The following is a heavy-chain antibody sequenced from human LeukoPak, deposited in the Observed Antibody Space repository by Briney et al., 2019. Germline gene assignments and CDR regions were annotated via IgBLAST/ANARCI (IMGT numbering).Heavy chain of an antibody. CDR2: ITGSDDAP. CDR3: AKGPQLYSGYHPDY. J-gene: IGHJ4*02. D-gene: IGHD5-12*01. V-gene: IGHV3-23*01. Sequence: GGSLRLSCAASGFTFSSAAMTWVRQAPGKGLEWVSTITGSDDAPYYADSVKGRFTISRDFSRNTVGLQMNSLRTEDTAIYYCAKGPQLYSGYHPDYWGQGTLVTVSS. CDR1: GFTFSSAA.